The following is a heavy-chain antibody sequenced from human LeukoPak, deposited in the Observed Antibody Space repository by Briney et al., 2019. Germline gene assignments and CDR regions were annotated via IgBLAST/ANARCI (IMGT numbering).Heavy chain of an antibody. Sequence: GGSLRLSCTASGFTFSSYAMSWVRQAPGKGLEWVSGISGSVISTYYADSVKGRFTISGDNSKNTLYLQMNSLRAEDTAVYYCAKSGQQLVFAHFDYWGQGTLVTVSS. V-gene: IGHV3-23*01. J-gene: IGHJ4*02. CDR1: GFTFSSYA. CDR3: AKSGQQLVFAHFDY. D-gene: IGHD6-13*01. CDR2: ISGSVIST.